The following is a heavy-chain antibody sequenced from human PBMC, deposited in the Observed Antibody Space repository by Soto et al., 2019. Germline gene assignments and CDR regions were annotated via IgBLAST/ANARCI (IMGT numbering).Heavy chain of an antibody. CDR1: GGTFSSYA. D-gene: IGHD2-15*01. CDR2: IIPIFGTA. Sequence: QVQLVQSGAEVKKPGSSVKVSCKASGGTFSSYAISWVRQAPGQGLEWMGGIIPIFGTANYAQKFQGRVTITADESTSTVYRELSRLRSEDTVVYYCARRRVVVVADTLGYYLDYRGQGTRVSVSS. CDR3: ARRRVVVVADTLGYYLDY. V-gene: IGHV1-69*01. J-gene: IGHJ4*02.